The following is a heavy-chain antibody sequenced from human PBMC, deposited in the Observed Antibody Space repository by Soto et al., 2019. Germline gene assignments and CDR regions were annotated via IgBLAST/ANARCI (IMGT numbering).Heavy chain of an antibody. D-gene: IGHD3-10*01. Sequence: EVLLLDSGGGLVQPGGSLRLSCAASGFTFSNYAMTWVRQAPGKGPEWISTVNNGGGGTYYADSVKGRFTISRDNSKNTLYLQGSSLIAEGTAVFYCAKERLGRGIDYWGQGILVTVSS. CDR1: GFTFSNYA. J-gene: IGHJ4*02. CDR2: VNNGGGGT. V-gene: IGHV3-23*01. CDR3: AKERLGRGIDY.